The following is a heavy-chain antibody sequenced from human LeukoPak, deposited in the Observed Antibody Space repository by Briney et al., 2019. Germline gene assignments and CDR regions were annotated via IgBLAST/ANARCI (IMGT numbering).Heavy chain of an antibody. D-gene: IGHD6-6*01. Sequence: GRSLRLSCAASGFTFSTYGIHWVRQAPGKGLEWVAVISNDGSNKYYADSVKGRFTISRDNSKNTVYLQMNSLRGEDTAVYYCARDSSLGYWGQGTLVTVSS. CDR2: ISNDGSNK. CDR3: ARDSSLGY. V-gene: IGHV3-30*03. J-gene: IGHJ4*02. CDR1: GFTFSTYG.